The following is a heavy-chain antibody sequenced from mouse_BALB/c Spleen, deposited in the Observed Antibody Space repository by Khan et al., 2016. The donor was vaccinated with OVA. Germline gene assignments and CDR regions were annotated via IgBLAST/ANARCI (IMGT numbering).Heavy chain of an antibody. J-gene: IGHJ2*01. V-gene: IGHV3-2*02. CDR2: ISYSVST. D-gene: IGHD1-2*01. CDR1: GYSITSGYG. CDR3: ARTARIKY. Sequence: EVKLLESGPGLVKPSQSLSLTCTVTGYSITSGYGWNWIRQFPGNKLEWMGYISYSVSTNYNPSLKSRISITRDTSKNQFFLQLNSVTTEDTATYYCARTARIKYWGQGTTLTVSS.